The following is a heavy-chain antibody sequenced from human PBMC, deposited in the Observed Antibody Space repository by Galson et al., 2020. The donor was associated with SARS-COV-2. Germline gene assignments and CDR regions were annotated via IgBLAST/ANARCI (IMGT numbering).Heavy chain of an antibody. J-gene: IGHJ3*02. CDR2: INPNSGGT. D-gene: IGHD5-18*01. CDR1: GYTFTGYY. Sequence: ASVKVSCKASGYTFTGYYMHWVRQAPGQGLEWMGWINPNSGGTNYAQKFQGRVTMTRDTSISIAYMELRRLRSDDTAVYYCARDGTAMVTNGFDIWGQGTMVTVSS. V-gene: IGHV1-2*02. CDR3: ARDGTAMVTNGFDI.